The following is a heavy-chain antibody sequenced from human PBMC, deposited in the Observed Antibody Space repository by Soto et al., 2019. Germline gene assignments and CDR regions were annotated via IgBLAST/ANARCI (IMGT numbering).Heavy chain of an antibody. D-gene: IGHD1-26*01. CDR2: SSWDDDK. CDR3: AHRPRLVGAPLYWYFDL. V-gene: IGHV2-5*02. Sequence: QITLKESGPTLVKPTQTLTLTCTFSGFSLSTSGVGVGWIRQTPGKALEWLALSSWDDDKRYSPSLKSRLTITKYTSKNQVVLTMPNLDPVDTATYYCAHRPRLVGAPLYWYFDLWGRGTLVAVCS. J-gene: IGHJ2*01. CDR1: GFSLSTSGVG.